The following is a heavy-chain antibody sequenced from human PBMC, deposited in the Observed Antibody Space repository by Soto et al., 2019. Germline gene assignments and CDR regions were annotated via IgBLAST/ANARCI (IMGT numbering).Heavy chain of an antibody. V-gene: IGHV2-70*11. D-gene: IGHD2-15*01. CDR2: IDWDDDK. CDR3: AGDFVELRYRDGGFDD. Sequence: SGPTLVNPTQTLTLTCTFSGFSLSTSGMCVSWIRQPPGKALELLARIDWDDDKYYSTSLKTRLTISKDTSENQVVLTMTNMDAVDIETCDSAGDFVELRYRDGGFDDWCQAILVTVS. J-gene: IGHJ4*02. CDR1: GFSLSTSGMC.